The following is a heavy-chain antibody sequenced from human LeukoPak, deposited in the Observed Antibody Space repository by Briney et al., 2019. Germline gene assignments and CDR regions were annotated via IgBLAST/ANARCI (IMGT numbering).Heavy chain of an antibody. D-gene: IGHD4-23*01. J-gene: IGHJ4*02. CDR2: ISYDGSKK. V-gene: IGHV3-30-3*01. CDR3: ADQDYGGNLGN. Sequence: GRSLRLSCAASGFIFSSYAMHWVRQAPGKGLEWVAVISYDGSKKYHADSVKGRFTISRDNSKNTLYLQMSSLRTEDTALYYCADQDYGGNLGNWGQGTLVTVSS. CDR1: GFIFSSYA.